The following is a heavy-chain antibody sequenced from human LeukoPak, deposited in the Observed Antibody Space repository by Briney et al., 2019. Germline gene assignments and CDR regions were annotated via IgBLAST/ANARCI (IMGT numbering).Heavy chain of an antibody. V-gene: IGHV6-1*01. CDR2: TYYRSKWYN. CDR1: GDSVSRDTAA. D-gene: IGHD6-13*01. CDR3: ARDRGGSSWYYFDN. J-gene: IGHJ4*02. Sequence: PSQTLSLTCAISGDSVSRDTAAWNWVRQSPSRGLEWLVRTYYRSKWYNDYAVSVKSRITINPDTSKNQFSLQLNSVTPEDTAVYYCARDRGGSSWYYFDNWGQGSLVTVSS.